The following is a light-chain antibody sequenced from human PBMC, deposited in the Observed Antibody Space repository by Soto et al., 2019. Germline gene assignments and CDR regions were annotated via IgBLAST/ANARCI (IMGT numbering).Light chain of an antibody. J-gene: IGKJ5*01. CDR1: QSVSST. Sequence: EIVMTQSPGTLSVSPGERATLSCRASQSVSSTLAWFPQKPCQAPRLLIYDASTRVSGVPARFSGSGSGVEFTLTNSSLQSEDFAVYYCQQYNKWTPLTFGQGTRLESK. V-gene: IGKV3-15*01. CDR2: DAS. CDR3: QQYNKWTPLT.